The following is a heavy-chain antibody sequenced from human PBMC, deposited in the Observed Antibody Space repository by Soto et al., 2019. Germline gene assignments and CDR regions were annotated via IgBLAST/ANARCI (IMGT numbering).Heavy chain of an antibody. CDR3: AHRVNRAFDY. CDR2: IYWDDDK. J-gene: IGHJ4*02. CDR1: GFSLSTSEVT. Sequence: QITLKESGPTLVKATQTLTLTCTFSGFSLSTSEVTVGWIRQPPGKALEWLALIYWDDDKRYSPSLKTRLTIXXDTSKNQVVLTMTNMDPVDTGTYYCAHRVNRAFDYWGQGTLVTVSS. V-gene: IGHV2-5*02.